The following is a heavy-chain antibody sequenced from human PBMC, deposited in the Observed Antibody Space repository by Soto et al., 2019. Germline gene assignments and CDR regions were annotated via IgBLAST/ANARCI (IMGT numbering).Heavy chain of an antibody. CDR3: STYSPQAGCDGGPCYSVQTKNHDS. CDR1: GFSFSNVW. Sequence: EVQLVESGGGLVKPGGSLTLSCAASGFSFSNVWMSWVRQAPGKGLEWVGHIKSKSVGGTTDYTAPVKGRFTISRDDSKDTLYRPMNSLTADETAVYYCSTYSPQAGCDGGPCYSVQTKNHDSGGQGILVTVSS. CDR2: IKSKSVGGTT. J-gene: IGHJ4*02. D-gene: IGHD2-15*01. V-gene: IGHV3-15*01.